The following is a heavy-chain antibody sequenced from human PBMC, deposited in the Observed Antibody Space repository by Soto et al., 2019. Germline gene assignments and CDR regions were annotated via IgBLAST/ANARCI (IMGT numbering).Heavy chain of an antibody. J-gene: IGHJ3*02. CDR1: GFTFSAYA. Sequence: GGYLRLSCAASGFTFSAYAMSWVRQAPGKGLRWVSGVGGSDTDKHYADSVRGRFTVSRDNSKNTLYLQMNSLRADDTAVYYCAKDATAVNGVWDPFDMWGQGTEVTVSS. CDR3: AKDATAVNGVWDPFDM. CDR2: VGGSDTDK. V-gene: IGHV3-23*01. D-gene: IGHD2-8*01.